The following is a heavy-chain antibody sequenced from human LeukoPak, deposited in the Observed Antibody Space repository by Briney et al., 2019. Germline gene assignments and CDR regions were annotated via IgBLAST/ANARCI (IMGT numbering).Heavy chain of an antibody. Sequence: PSETLSLTCTVSGDSISSYYWSWIRQPAGKGLEWIGRIYTSGSTNYNPSLKSRVTMSVDTSKNQFSLKLSSVTAADTAVYYCARVAVSYYYYYMDVWGKGTTVTVSS. D-gene: IGHD6-19*01. CDR1: GDSISSYY. CDR3: ARVAVSYYYYYMDV. CDR2: IYTSGST. V-gene: IGHV4-4*07. J-gene: IGHJ6*03.